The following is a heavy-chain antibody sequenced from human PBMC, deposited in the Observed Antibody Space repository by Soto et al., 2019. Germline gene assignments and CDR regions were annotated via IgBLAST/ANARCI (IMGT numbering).Heavy chain of an antibody. CDR1: GFTFSKYA. CDR2: ISGSGYNS. D-gene: IGHD6-13*01. V-gene: IGHV3-23*01. Sequence: EVQLLESGGDLVQPGGSLRLSCAASGFTFSKYAMTWARQAPGKGLEWVSAISGSGYNSYYADSVDGRFTISRDNSKNTLFLQMDSLRVEDTAVYYCAHRVEGSSLYFHYWGQGTLVTVSS. CDR3: AHRVEGSSLYFHY. J-gene: IGHJ4*02.